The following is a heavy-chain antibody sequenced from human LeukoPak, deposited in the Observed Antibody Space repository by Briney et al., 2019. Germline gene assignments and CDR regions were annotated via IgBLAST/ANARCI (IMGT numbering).Heavy chain of an antibody. Sequence: SETLSLTCTVSGGSISSYYWSWIRQPPGKGLEWIGYIYHSGSTNYNPSLKSRVTISVDTSKNQFSLKLSSVTAADTAVYYCARRSTSGYHYFDSWGQGTRVTVSS. D-gene: IGHD3-22*01. CDR2: IYHSGST. CDR3: ARRSTSGYHYFDS. J-gene: IGHJ4*02. CDR1: GGSISSYY. V-gene: IGHV4-59*08.